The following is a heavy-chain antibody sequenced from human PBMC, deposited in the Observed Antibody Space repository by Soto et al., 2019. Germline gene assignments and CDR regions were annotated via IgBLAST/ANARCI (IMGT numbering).Heavy chain of an antibody. CDR3: AKSNTIFGVVIMSYGMDV. CDR2: ISWNSGSI. J-gene: IGHJ6*02. CDR1: GFTFADYA. D-gene: IGHD3-3*01. Sequence: EVQLVESGGGLVQPGRSLRLSCAASGFTFADYAMHWVRQAPGKGLEWVSGISWNSGSIGYADSVKGRFTICRDNAKNSLYLQMNSLRAEDTALYYCAKSNTIFGVVIMSYGMDVWGQGTTVTVSS. V-gene: IGHV3-9*01.